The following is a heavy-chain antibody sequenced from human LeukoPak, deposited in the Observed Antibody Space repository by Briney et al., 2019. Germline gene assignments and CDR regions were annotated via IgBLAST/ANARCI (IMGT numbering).Heavy chain of an antibody. D-gene: IGHD5-18*01. CDR2: IYWDDDK. V-gene: IGHV2-5*08. CDR3: AHRRPGAYTYFDY. CDR1: GGSISSYYW. Sequence: TLSLTCTVSGGSISSYYWSWIRQPPGKGLEWLGIIYWDDDKRYSPSLKSRLTITKDTSRNQVVLTMTNVDPVDTATYYCAHRRPGAYTYFDYWGQGTLVTVSS. J-gene: IGHJ4*02.